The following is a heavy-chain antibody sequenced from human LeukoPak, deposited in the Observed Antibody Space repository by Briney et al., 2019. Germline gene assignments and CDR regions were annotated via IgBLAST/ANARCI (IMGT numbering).Heavy chain of an antibody. V-gene: IGHV1-69-2*01. CDR2: VDPEDGET. Sequence: GASVKVSCKVSGYTFTDYYMHWVQQAPGKGLEWMGLVDPEDGETIHAEKFQGRVTITADTSTDTAYMELSSLRSEDTAVYYCAIDFWSGYYSDWGQGTLVTVSS. CDR3: AIDFWSGYYSD. J-gene: IGHJ4*02. D-gene: IGHD3-3*01. CDR1: GYTFTDYY.